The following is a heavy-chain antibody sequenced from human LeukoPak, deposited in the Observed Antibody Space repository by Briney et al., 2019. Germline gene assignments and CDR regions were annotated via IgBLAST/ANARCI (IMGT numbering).Heavy chain of an antibody. Sequence: ASVKVSCKASGYTFTSYGISWVRQAPGQGLEWMGWISAYNGNTNYAQKLQGRVTMTTDASTSTAYMELRSLRSDDTAVYYCAQSYYYDSSGYYINWGQGTLVTVSS. D-gene: IGHD3-22*01. CDR2: ISAYNGNT. V-gene: IGHV1-18*01. CDR3: AQSYYYDSSGYYIN. J-gene: IGHJ4*02. CDR1: GYTFTSYG.